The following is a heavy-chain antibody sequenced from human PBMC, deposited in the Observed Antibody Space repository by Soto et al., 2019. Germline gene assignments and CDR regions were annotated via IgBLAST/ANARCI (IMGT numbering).Heavy chain of an antibody. CDR3: ARREVLGDNDILTGRWFDP. CDR2: IIPIFGTA. V-gene: IGHV1-69*12. D-gene: IGHD3-9*01. CDR1: GGTSSSYA. Sequence: QVQLVQSGAEVKKPGSSVKVSCKASGGTSSSYAISWVRQAPGQGLEWMGGIIPIFGTANYAQKFQGRVTITADESTSTDYMELRSLRYEDTAVYYCARREVLGDNDILTGRWFDPWGQGTLVTVSS. J-gene: IGHJ5*02.